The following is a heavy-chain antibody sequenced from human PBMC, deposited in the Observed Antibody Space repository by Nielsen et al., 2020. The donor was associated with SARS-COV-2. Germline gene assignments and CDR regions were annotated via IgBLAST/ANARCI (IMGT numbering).Heavy chain of an antibody. J-gene: IGHJ6*02. CDR3: ARELVPYYYYYGMDV. CDR1: GFNFNNYA. V-gene: IGHV3-23*01. D-gene: IGHD3-10*01. CDR2: ISKTSTRI. Sequence: GESLKISCAASGFNFNNYAMNWVRQAPGKGLEWISDISKTSTRIYYADSVKGRFPISRDNSKNTLYLQMNSLRPEDTAVYYCARELVPYYYYYGMDVWGQGTTVTVSS.